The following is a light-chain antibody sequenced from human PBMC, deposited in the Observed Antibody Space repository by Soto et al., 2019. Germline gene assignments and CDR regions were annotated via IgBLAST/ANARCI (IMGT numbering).Light chain of an antibody. Sequence: QSALTQPASVSGSPGQSITISCTGTSSDVGGYNYVSWYQQHPGKAPKLMIYDVSNRPSGVSTRFYGSKSGNTASLTISGLQPQDDAAYYCRSYTSSRTLYVFGTGTKLTVL. J-gene: IGLJ1*01. CDR1: SSDVGGYNY. CDR2: DVS. CDR3: RSYTSSRTLYV. V-gene: IGLV2-14*01.